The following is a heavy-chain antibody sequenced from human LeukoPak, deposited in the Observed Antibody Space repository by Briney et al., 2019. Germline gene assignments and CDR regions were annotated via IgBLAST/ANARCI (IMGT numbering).Heavy chain of an antibody. CDR3: ARGRGDSKGTSFDF. D-gene: IGHD3-22*01. CDR2: IYHTGSA. Sequence: SETLSLTCSVSGGSMNNYYWSWIRQSPGKGMEWVGYIYHTGSATYKPSLKSRVTLSLDTSKNQFSLRLNSVTAADTAVYYCARGRGDSKGTSFDFWGQGTLVTVSS. J-gene: IGHJ4*02. V-gene: IGHV4-59*01. CDR1: GGSMNNYY.